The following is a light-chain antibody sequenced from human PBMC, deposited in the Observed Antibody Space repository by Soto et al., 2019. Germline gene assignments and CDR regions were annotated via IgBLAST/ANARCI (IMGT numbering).Light chain of an antibody. V-gene: IGKV3-20*01. CDR1: QSISNSY. CDR3: QQDGSSPRT. Sequence: IVLTQSPGNRSSAPGEGATRTGRASQSISNSYLAWYQKKPGQDPRILIYGASSRSTGIPDRVSGIGSVTDFSLTISILESEDFAVYVCQQDGSSPRTFGQGTKVDIK. CDR2: GAS. J-gene: IGKJ1*01.